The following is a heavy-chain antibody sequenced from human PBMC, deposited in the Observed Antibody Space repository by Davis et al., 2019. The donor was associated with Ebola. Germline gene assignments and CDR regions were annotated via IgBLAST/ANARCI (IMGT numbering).Heavy chain of an antibody. Sequence: AASVKVSCKASGGTFNTYTFTWVRQAPGQGLEWMGGIIPILGTVNYAQKFQGRVTITADESTSTAYMELNSLRPEDTALYYCAKDIRSYGSNYYYYGLDAWGQGTTVTVSS. CDR3: AKDIRSYGSNYYYYGLDA. J-gene: IGHJ6*02. CDR1: GGTFNTYT. V-gene: IGHV1-69*13. D-gene: IGHD5-18*01. CDR2: IIPILGTV.